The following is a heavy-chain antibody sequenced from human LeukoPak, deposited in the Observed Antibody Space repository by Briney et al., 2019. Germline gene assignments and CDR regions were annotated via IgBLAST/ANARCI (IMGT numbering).Heavy chain of an antibody. CDR2: INSDGSST. D-gene: IGHD2-2*01. V-gene: IGHV3-74*01. Sequence: GGSLRLSCAASGFTFSSYWMHWVRQAPGKGLVWVSRINSDGSSTSYADSVKGRFTISRDNAKNTLYLQMNSLRAKDTAVYYCARGDIVVVPADVRYYFDYWGQGTLVTVSS. J-gene: IGHJ4*02. CDR1: GFTFSSYW. CDR3: ARGDIVVVPADVRYYFDY.